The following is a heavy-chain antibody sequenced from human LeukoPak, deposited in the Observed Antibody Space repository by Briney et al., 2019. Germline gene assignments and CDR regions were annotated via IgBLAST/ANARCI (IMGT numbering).Heavy chain of an antibody. D-gene: IGHD2-21*02. Sequence: GESLKISCKGSGYSFTNYWIGWVRQMPGKGLEFMGIIYPGDSDTRYSPSFQGQVTISADKSISTAYLQWSSLKASGTAMYYCARRADCGGDCYLQYYFDYWGQGTLVTVSS. CDR1: GYSFTNYW. CDR3: ARRADCGGDCYLQYYFDY. J-gene: IGHJ4*02. V-gene: IGHV5-51*01. CDR2: IYPGDSDT.